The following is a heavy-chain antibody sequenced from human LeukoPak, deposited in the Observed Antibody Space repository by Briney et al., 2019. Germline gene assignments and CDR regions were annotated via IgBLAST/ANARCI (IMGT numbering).Heavy chain of an antibody. D-gene: IGHD3-10*01. J-gene: IGHJ4*02. CDR3: ATTPGTMVRGVILY. CDR1: GGSISSGGYY. Sequence: SQTLSLTCTVSGGSISSGGYYWSWIRQHPGKGLEWIGYIYYGGNTDYNPSLKSRVTMSVDTSKNQFSLELSSVTTADTAVYYCATTPGTMVRGVILYWGQGTLVTVSS. CDR2: IYYGGNT. V-gene: IGHV4-31*03.